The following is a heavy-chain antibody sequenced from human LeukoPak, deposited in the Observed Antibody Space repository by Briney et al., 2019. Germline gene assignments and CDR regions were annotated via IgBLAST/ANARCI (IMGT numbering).Heavy chain of an antibody. V-gene: IGHV3-20*04. D-gene: IGHD4-17*01. CDR1: GSTFGNYG. Sequence: GGSLRLSCAASGSTFGNYGMSWVRRAPGKGLEWVSGINWNGGSTGYADSVEGRFTISRDNAKNSQYLQMNSLRVEDTALYYCARAQTYGDSRLLLDYWGQGTLVTVSS. J-gene: IGHJ4*02. CDR2: INWNGGST. CDR3: ARAQTYGDSRLLLDY.